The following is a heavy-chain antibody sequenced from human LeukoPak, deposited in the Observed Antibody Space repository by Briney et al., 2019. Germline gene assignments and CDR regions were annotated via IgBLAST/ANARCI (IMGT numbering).Heavy chain of an antibody. V-gene: IGHV7-4-1*02. Sequence: GASVKVSCKASGYTFTSYAMNWVRQAPGQGLEWMGWINTNTGNPTYAQGFTGRFVFSLDTSVSTAYVQISSLKAEDTAVYYRARAPFPGISSGWPHYWGQGTLVTVSS. CDR3: ARAPFPGISSGWPHY. CDR2: INTNTGNP. J-gene: IGHJ4*02. CDR1: GYTFTSYA. D-gene: IGHD6-19*01.